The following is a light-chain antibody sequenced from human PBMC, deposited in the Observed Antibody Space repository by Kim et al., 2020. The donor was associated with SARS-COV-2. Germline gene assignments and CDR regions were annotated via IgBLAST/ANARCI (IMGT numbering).Light chain of an antibody. CDR1: NIGSKS. CDR2: YDS. J-gene: IGLJ3*02. V-gene: IGLV3-21*04. Sequence: SYELTQTPPVSVAPGKTARITCGGNNIGSKSVHWYQQRPGQAPVLVMYYDSDRPSGIPERFSGSNSGNTATLTISRVEAGDEANYYCQVWDSTSDHPVFGGWPQLTVL. CDR3: QVWDSTSDHPV.